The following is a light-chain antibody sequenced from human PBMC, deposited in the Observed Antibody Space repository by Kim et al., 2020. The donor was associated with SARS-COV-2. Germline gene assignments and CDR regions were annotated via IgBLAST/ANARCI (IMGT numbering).Light chain of an antibody. CDR3: QQYGRSPS. Sequence: LSLGDRATLSCGASQNISSNSFAWYQQTPGLAPRLLMYDGSQRATGIPVRFSGSGSGTDFTLTISRLEPADFGIYYCQQYGRSPSFGGGTKVDIK. V-gene: IGKV3D-20*01. CDR2: DGS. J-gene: IGKJ4*01. CDR1: QNISSNS.